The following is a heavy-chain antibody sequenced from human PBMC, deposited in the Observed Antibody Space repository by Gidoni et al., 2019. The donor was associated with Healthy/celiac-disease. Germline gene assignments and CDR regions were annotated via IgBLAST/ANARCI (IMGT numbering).Heavy chain of an antibody. CDR1: GGSISSGDYY. D-gene: IGHD3-16*01. CDR3: ARSPRGGWFDP. CDR2: IYYSGSM. Sequence: QVQLQESGPGLVKPSQTLSLTSTVSGGSISSGDYYWSWIRQPPGKGLEWIGYIYYSGSMYYNPSLKSRVIISVDTSNNQFSLRLSSVTAADTAVYYCARSPRGGWFDPWGQGTLVTVSS. J-gene: IGHJ5*02. V-gene: IGHV4-30-4*01.